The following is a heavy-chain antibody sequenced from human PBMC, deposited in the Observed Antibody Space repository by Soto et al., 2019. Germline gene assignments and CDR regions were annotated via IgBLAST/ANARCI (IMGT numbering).Heavy chain of an antibody. V-gene: IGHV3-11*01. CDR3: ARDRGRGRQPRVPYYDILTGYNWFDP. Sequence: QVQLVESGGGLVKPGGSLRLSCAASGFTFSDYYMSWIRQAPGKGLEWVSYISSSGSTIYYADSVKGRFTISRDNAKNSLYLQMNSLRAEDTAVYYCARDRGRGRQPRVPYYDILTGYNWFDPWGQGTLVTVSS. CDR1: GFTFSDYY. CDR2: ISSSGSTI. J-gene: IGHJ5*02. D-gene: IGHD3-9*01.